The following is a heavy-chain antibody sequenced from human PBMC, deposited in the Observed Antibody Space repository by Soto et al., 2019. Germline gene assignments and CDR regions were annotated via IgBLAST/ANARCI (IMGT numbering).Heavy chain of an antibody. CDR1: GGSISSSNW. V-gene: IGHV4-4*02. CDR3: ARGPIVPAAGVYFDY. CDR2: IYHSGST. Sequence: SETLSLTCAVSGGSISSSNWWSWVRQPPGKGLEWIGEIYHSGSTNYNPSLKSRVTISVDTSKNQFSLKLSSVTAADTAVYYCARGPIVPAAGVYFDYWGQGTLVTVSS. J-gene: IGHJ4*02. D-gene: IGHD2-2*01.